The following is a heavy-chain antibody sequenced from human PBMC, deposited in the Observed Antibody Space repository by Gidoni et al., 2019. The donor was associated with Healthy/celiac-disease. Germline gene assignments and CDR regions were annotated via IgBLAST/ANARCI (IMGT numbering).Heavy chain of an antibody. CDR2: FGTA. J-gene: IGHJ5*02. Sequence: QVQLVQSGAEVKKPGSSVQVSCKASGGTFSSYAIFGTANYAQKFQGRVTITADESTSTAYMELSSLRSEDTAVYYCARDLRGWSGYPSNWFDPWGQGTLVTVSS. V-gene: IGHV1-69*01. D-gene: IGHD3-3*01. CDR3: ARDLRGWSGYPSNWFDP. CDR1: GGTFSSYA.